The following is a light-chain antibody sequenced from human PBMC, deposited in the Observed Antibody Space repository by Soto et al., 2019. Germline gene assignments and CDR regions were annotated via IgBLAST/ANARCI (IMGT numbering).Light chain of an antibody. CDR3: AAWDDSLRGHV. Sequence: QAVLTQPPSASGTPGQGVTISCSGSSPTIENNYVSWYQPLPGTAPKLLIYGNTQRPSGVPDRFSGSRSGTSASLAISGLRSEDEADYYCAAWDDSLRGHVFGTGTKVTVL. J-gene: IGLJ1*01. CDR2: GNT. V-gene: IGLV1-47*01. CDR1: SPTIENNY.